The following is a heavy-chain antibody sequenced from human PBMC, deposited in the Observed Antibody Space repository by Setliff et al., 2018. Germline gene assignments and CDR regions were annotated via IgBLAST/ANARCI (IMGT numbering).Heavy chain of an antibody. V-gene: IGHV4-61*02. CDR1: GGSITSGSFY. CDR3: ARERYFDWFFED. J-gene: IGHJ4*01. Sequence: NPSETLSLTCTVSGGSITSGSFYWSWTRQPAGKKLEWIGRIHASGSPDYNPSFKSRVTISRDTSTNQFSQKLGSVTAADTAVYYCARERYFDWFFEDWGHGTLVTVSS. D-gene: IGHD3-9*01. CDR2: IHASGSP.